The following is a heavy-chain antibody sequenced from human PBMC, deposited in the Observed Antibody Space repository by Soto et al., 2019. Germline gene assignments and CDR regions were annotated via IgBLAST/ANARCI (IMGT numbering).Heavy chain of an antibody. CDR1: VFTFSNYA. CDR2: ISSTSGIT. CDR3: AKRTDRGGSRGGAFDI. D-gene: IGHD2-15*01. Sequence: EVQLLESGGGLVQPGGSLGLSCAASVFTFSNYAMSWVRQAPGKGLEWVSSISSTSGITYYADSVKGRFTISRDNSKNALFLQMNSLRADDTAVYYCAKRTDRGGSRGGAFDIWGQGAVVTVSS. J-gene: IGHJ3*02. V-gene: IGHV3-23*01.